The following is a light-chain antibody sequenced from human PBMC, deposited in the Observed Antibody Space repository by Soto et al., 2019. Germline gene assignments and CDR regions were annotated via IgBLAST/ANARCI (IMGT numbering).Light chain of an antibody. J-gene: IGLJ3*02. CDR3: SAWDDSLNGVL. Sequence: QSVLTQPPSASGTPGQTVTISCSGGRSNIGRNTVTWYQQLPGTAPKLLIYSTNQRPSGVPDRFSASKSGTSASLAISGLQPEDESDYYCSAWDDSLNGVLFGGGTKVTVL. CDR1: RSNIGRNT. V-gene: IGLV1-44*01. CDR2: STN.